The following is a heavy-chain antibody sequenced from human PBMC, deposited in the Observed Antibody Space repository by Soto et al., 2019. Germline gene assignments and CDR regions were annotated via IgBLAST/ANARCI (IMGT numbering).Heavy chain of an antibody. J-gene: IGHJ5*02. Sequence: SETLSLTCAVSGGSISSGDYYWSWIRQPPGKGLEWIGYIYYSGSTYYNPYLKSRVTISVDTSKNQFSLKLSSVTAADTAVYYCARERPDGCRLDPWGQGTLVTVSS. CDR2: IYYSGST. CDR3: ARERPDGCRLDP. CDR1: GGSISSGDYY. D-gene: IGHD6-19*01. V-gene: IGHV4-30-4*01.